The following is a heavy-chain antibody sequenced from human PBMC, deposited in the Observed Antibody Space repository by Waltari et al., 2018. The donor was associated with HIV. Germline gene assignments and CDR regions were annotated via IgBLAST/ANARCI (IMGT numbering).Heavy chain of an antibody. V-gene: IGHV3-15*01. CDR3: TTGDIVVVTDY. Sequence: EVQLVESGGGLVKPRGSLRLPCAASGFTFTNAWMSWVRQAPGKGLEWVGRVKSETDGGTTDYAAPVKGRFTISRDDSKKTLYLQMNSLKTEDTAVYYCTTGDIVVVTDYWGQGTLVTVSS. D-gene: IGHD2-21*02. CDR2: VKSETDGGTT. J-gene: IGHJ4*02. CDR1: GFTFTNAW.